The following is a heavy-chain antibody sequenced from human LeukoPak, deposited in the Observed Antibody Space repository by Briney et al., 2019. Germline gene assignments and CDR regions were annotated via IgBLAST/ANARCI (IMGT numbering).Heavy chain of an antibody. D-gene: IGHD3-22*01. CDR2: IIPILGIA. CDR1: GYTLTELS. J-gene: IGHJ4*02. Sequence: GASVKVSCKVSGYTLTELSMHWVRQAPGQGLEWMGRIIPILGIANYAQKFQGRVTITADKSTSTAYMELSSLRSEDTAVYYCARGGNEAYYYDSSGYLIDYWGQGTLVTVSS. CDR3: ARGGNEAYYYDSSGYLIDY. V-gene: IGHV1-69*04.